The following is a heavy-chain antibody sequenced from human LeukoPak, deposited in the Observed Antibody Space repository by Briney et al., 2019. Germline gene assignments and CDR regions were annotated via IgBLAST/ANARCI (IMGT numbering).Heavy chain of an antibody. CDR1: GFTVSSNY. CDR3: ARGKDGYNYSWEY. CDR2: IYSGGST. J-gene: IGHJ4*02. D-gene: IGHD5-24*01. V-gene: IGHV3-53*01. Sequence: GGSLRLSCAASGFTVSSNYMSWVRQAPGKGLEWVSVIYSGGSTYYADSVKGRFTISRDNSKNTLYLQMNSLRAEDTAVYYCARGKDGYNYSWEYWGQGTLVTVSS.